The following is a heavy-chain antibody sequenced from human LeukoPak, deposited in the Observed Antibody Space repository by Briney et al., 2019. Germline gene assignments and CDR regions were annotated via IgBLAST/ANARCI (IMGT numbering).Heavy chain of an antibody. CDR2: ISSSGSTI. D-gene: IGHD2-2*01. Sequence: GGSLRLSSAASGFTFSDYYMSWIRQAPGKGLEWVSYISSSGSTIYYADSVKGRFTISRDNAKNSLYLQMNSLRAEDTAVYYCAREARVPAAINFDYWGQGTLVTVSS. J-gene: IGHJ4*02. V-gene: IGHV3-11*01. CDR3: AREARVPAAINFDY. CDR1: GFTFSDYY.